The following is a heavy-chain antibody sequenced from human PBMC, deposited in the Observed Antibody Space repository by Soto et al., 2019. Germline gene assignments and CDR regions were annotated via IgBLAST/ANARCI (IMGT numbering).Heavy chain of an antibody. Sequence: QVQLVQSGAEVKKPGASVTVSCTASGYTFTSYDIMWVRQATGQGLERKGWMNPNSGTTGFAQKFQGRVTMTSTPSISTAYLELSSLRSEVTAVYYFARERAHYGMAVWGQGTTVTVSS. CDR3: ARERAHYGMAV. V-gene: IGHV1-8*01. CDR2: MNPNSGTT. CDR1: GYTFTSYD. J-gene: IGHJ6*02.